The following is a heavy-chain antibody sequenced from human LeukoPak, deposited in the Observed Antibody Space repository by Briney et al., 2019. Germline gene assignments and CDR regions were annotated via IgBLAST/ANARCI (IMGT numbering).Heavy chain of an antibody. CDR2: ISRSSYI. CDR3: ARAWVGFMIVVAIDN. V-gene: IGHV3-21*01. Sequence: GGSLRLSCAASGFTFSSYSMNWVRQAPGKGLEWVSSISRSSYIYYADSVKGRFTISRDNAKNSLYLQMNSLRAEDTAVYYCARAWVGFMIVVAIDNWGQGTLVTVSS. CDR1: GFTFSSYS. D-gene: IGHD3-22*01. J-gene: IGHJ4*02.